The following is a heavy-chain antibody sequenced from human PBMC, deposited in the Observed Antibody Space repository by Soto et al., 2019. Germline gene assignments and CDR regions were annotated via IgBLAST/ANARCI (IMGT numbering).Heavy chain of an antibody. J-gene: IGHJ4*02. D-gene: IGHD6-19*01. V-gene: IGHV4-34*01. CDR3: ARAGRSGWYPRYFDY. Sequence: SETLSLTCAVYGGSFSGYYWSWIRQPPGKGLEWIGEINHSGSTNYNPSLKSRVTISVDTSKNQFSLKLSSVTAADTAVYYCARAGRSGWYPRYFDYWGQGTLVTVSS. CDR1: GGSFSGYY. CDR2: INHSGST.